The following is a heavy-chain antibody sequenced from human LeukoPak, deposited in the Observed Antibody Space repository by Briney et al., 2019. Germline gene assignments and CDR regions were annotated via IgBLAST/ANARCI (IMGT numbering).Heavy chain of an antibody. Sequence: GGSLRLSCAASGFTFSSYWMSWVRQAPGKGLEWVSTIYDDNTYYADSVKGRFAISTDNSKNTLYLQMNSLRVEDTAVYFCAARKVRGVWFYLDYWGQGTLVTVSS. V-gene: IGHV3-23*01. CDR2: IYDDNT. J-gene: IGHJ4*02. CDR1: GFTFSSYW. D-gene: IGHD3-10*01. CDR3: AARKVRGVWFYLDY.